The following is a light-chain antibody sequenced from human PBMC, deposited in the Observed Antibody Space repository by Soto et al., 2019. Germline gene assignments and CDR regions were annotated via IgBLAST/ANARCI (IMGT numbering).Light chain of an antibody. Sequence: DIQMTKSPSTLSASVGDRVTITCRASQSVSNLLAWYQQSPGKAPNLLIYDASRLQSGDPSRFSGSGSGTEFTLTISGLRPDDFATYYCQQYTAFPYTFGQGNKLEIK. CDR1: QSVSNL. V-gene: IGKV1-5*01. CDR3: QQYTAFPYT. CDR2: DAS. J-gene: IGKJ2*01.